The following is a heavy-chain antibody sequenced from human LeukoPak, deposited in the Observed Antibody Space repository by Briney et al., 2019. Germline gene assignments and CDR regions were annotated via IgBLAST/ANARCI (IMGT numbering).Heavy chain of an antibody. Sequence: ASVKVSCKASGYTITDYYLHWVRQAPGQGLEWMGWIIPNTGGTNYAQKFQDWVTMSRDTSTSTVYMELSSLRSEDTAVYYCARGMLTVTTAAFDYWGQGTLVTVSS. CDR3: ARGMLTVTTAAFDY. CDR2: IIPNTGGT. CDR1: GYTITDYY. J-gene: IGHJ4*02. V-gene: IGHV1-2*04. D-gene: IGHD4-17*01.